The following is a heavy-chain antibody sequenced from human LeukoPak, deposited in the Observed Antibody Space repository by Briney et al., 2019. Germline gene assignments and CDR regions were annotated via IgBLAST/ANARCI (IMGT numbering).Heavy chain of an antibody. V-gene: IGHV4-34*01. CDR2: INHSGST. CDR1: GGSFSGYY. J-gene: IGHJ4*02. D-gene: IGHD3-9*01. CDR3: ARRHTTDILTGYLDY. Sequence: SETLSLTCAVYGGSFSGYYWSWIRQPPGEGLEWIGEINHSGSTNYNPSLKSRVTISVDTSKNQFSLKLSSVTAADTAVYYCARRHTTDILTGYLDYWGQGTLVTVSS.